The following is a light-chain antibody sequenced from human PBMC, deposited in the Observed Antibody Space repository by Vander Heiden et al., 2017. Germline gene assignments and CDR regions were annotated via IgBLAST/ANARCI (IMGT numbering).Light chain of an antibody. CDR1: QSITTY. Sequence: DVQMTQSPSSLSASVGDRVTITCRASQSITTYINWYQQKPGKAPKVLIYGASSLQSGVPSRFSGSGSGTDFTLTISRLQPEDSASYYCQQSDSSPRTFGQGTKVEIK. J-gene: IGKJ1*01. CDR2: GAS. CDR3: QQSDSSPRT. V-gene: IGKV1-39*01.